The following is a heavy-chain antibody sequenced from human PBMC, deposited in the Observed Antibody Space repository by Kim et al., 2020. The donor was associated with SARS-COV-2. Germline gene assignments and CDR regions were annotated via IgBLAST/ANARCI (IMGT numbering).Heavy chain of an antibody. Sequence: GGSLRLSCVVSGVAFSNYAMTWVRQAPGKGLEWVSAVSGSGDKTYYVDSVKGRFSISRDNSKSTLYLHMHSLRDADTAMYYCALKGSFGSGYGGQGTLVTVSS. J-gene: IGHJ4*02. CDR3: ALKGSFGSGY. V-gene: IGHV3-23*01. CDR1: GVAFSNYA. CDR2: VSGSGDKT. D-gene: IGHD3-3*01.